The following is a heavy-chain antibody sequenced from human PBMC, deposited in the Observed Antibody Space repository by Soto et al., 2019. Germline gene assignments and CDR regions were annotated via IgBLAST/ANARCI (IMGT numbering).Heavy chain of an antibody. CDR2: ITSTSDVI. CDR1: GFSFNSCN. Sequence: DVQLVESGGGLVQPGGSLRLSCAASGFSFNSCNMNWVRQAPGRGLEWVSFITSTSDVIRYADSVKGRFTISRDNVKKILYLQMSNLGAENTAVYYCARGLDSSWFFLWGQGTLVTVSS. D-gene: IGHD6-13*01. CDR3: ARGLDSSWFFL. J-gene: IGHJ4*02. V-gene: IGHV3-48*01.